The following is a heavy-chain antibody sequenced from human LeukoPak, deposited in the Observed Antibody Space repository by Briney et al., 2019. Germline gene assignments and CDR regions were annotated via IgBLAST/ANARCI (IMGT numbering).Heavy chain of an antibody. CDR1: GFTFSSYS. D-gene: IGHD3-3*01. V-gene: IGHV3-21*01. CDR3: ASYYAFWSGYYTYYIDY. J-gene: IGHJ4*02. CDR2: ISSSSSYI. Sequence: RGSLRLSCAASGFTFSSYSMNWVRQGPGKGLEWVSSISSSSSYIYYADSVKGRFTISRDNAKNSLYLQMNSLRAEDTAVYYCASYYAFWSGYYTYYIDYWGQGTLVTVSS.